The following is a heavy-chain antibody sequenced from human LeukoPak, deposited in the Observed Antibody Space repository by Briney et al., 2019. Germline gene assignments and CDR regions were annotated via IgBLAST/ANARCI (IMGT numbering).Heavy chain of an antibody. J-gene: IGHJ4*02. CDR3: ASENCSGTSCSSFDF. D-gene: IGHD2-2*01. CDR1: GGSISSSSYY. CDR2: IYCRRST. Sequence: SETLSLTCTVSGGSISSSSYYWGWIRQPPGKGLEWIGSIYCRRSTYYNPSLKSRVTISVDTSKNQFSLKLSSVTAADTAVYYCASENCSGTSCSSFDFWGQGTLVTASS. V-gene: IGHV4-39*01.